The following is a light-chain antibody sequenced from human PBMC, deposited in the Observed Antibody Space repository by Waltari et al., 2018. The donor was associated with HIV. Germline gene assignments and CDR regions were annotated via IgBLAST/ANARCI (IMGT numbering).Light chain of an antibody. CDR1: QSVLYSSNNKNY. J-gene: IGKJ1*01. Sequence: EIVLTQSPGTLSLSLGERATISCKSSQSVLYSSNNKNYLAWYQQKPGQPPKLLIYWASTRESGVPDRFSGSGSGTDFTPTISSLQAEDVAVYYCQQYYSTPWTFGQGTKVEIK. CDR2: WAS. CDR3: QQYYSTPWT. V-gene: IGKV4-1*01.